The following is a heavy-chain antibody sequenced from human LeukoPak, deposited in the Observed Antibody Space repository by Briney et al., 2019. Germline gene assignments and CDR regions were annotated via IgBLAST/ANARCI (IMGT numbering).Heavy chain of an antibody. CDR1: AGSISSSSYY. CDR2: IYYSGST. D-gene: IGHD6-13*01. J-gene: IGHJ4*02. CDR3: ARIVNSSSWYRDY. V-gene: IGHV4-39*07. Sequence: SETLSLTCTVSAGSISSSSYYWGWIRQPPGKGLEWIGSIYYSGSTYYNPSLKSRVTISLDTSKNQFSLKLTSVTAADTAVYYCARIVNSSSWYRDYWGQGTLVTVSS.